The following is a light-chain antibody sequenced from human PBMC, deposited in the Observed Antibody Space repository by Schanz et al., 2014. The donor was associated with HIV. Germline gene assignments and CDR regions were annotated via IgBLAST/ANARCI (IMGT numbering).Light chain of an antibody. CDR1: QSVSSY. J-gene: IGKJ1*01. CDR3: QQYGSLPWT. CDR2: DAS. Sequence: EIVLTQSPATLSLSPGERATLSCRASQSVSSYLAWYQQKPGQAPRLLIYDASNRATGIPARFSGSGSGTDFTLTINRLEPEDCAVYYCQQYGSLPWTFGQGTKVEVK. V-gene: IGKV3-11*01.